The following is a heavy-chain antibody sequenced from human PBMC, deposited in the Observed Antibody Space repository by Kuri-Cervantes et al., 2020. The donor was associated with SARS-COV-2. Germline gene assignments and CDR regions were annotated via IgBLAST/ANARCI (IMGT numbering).Heavy chain of an antibody. CDR3: ARDKFYDFWSGYPEGYYYYYYMDV. D-gene: IGHD3-3*01. Sequence: GESLKISCAASGFTFRSYWMSWVRQAPGKGLEWVANIKPDGSEKYYVDSVKGRFTISRDNAKNSLYLQMNSLRAEDTAVYYCARDKFYDFWSGYPEGYYYYYYMDVWGKGTTVTVSS. J-gene: IGHJ6*03. CDR1: GFTFRSYW. V-gene: IGHV3-7*01. CDR2: IKPDGSEK.